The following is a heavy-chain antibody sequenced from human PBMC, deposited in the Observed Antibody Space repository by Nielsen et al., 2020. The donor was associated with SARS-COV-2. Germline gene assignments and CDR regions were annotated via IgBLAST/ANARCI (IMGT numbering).Heavy chain of an antibody. J-gene: IGHJ4*02. CDR1: GFTFDDYA. CDR3: ARDQVGAVAGTRYYFDH. V-gene: IGHV3-9*01. Sequence: SLKISCAASGFTFDDYAMHWVRQAPGKGLEWVSGISWNSGSIGYADSVKGRFTISRDNAKNSLYLQMNSLRAEDTAVYYCARDQVGAVAGTRYYFDHWGQGTLVTVSS. CDR2: ISWNSGSI. D-gene: IGHD6-19*01.